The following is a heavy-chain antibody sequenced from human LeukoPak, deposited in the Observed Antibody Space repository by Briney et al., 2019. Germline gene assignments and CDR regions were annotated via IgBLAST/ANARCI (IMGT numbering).Heavy chain of an antibody. CDR3: AGYYGPDAFDI. Sequence: SETLSLTCTVSGGSISSSSYYWGWIRQPPGKGLEWIGSTYYSGSTYYNPSLKSRVTISVDTSKNQFSLKLSSVTAADTAVYYCAGYYGPDAFDIWGQGTMVTVSS. V-gene: IGHV4-39*01. D-gene: IGHD2/OR15-2a*01. CDR2: TYYSGST. CDR1: GGSISSSSYY. J-gene: IGHJ3*02.